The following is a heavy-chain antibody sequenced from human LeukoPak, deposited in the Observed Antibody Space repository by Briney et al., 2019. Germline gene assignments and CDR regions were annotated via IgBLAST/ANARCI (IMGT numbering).Heavy chain of an antibody. D-gene: IGHD5-18*01. CDR2: ISWNSGSI. Sequence: HAGGSLRLSCAASGFTFDDYAMHWVRQAPGKGLEWVSGISWNSGSIGYADSVKGRFTISRDNAKNSLYLQMNSLRAEDTALYYCAKGKGVYSYGQTGFDYWGQGTLVTVSS. CDR1: GFTFDDYA. J-gene: IGHJ4*02. V-gene: IGHV3-9*01. CDR3: AKGKGVYSYGQTGFDY.